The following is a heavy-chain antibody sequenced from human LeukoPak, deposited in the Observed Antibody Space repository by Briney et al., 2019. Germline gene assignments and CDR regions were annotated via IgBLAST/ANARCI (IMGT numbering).Heavy chain of an antibody. V-gene: IGHV4-59*01. J-gene: IGHJ4*02. CDR3: ASCRAVAGTYYFDY. D-gene: IGHD6-13*01. CDR1: GGSINSYY. CDR2: TYYSGST. Sequence: SETLSLTCTVSGGSINSYYWSWIRQPPGKGLERIGYTYYSGSTDYNSSLKSRVTISLDTSRNQFSLKLSSVTAADTAVYYCASCRAVAGTYYFDYWGQGTLVTVSS.